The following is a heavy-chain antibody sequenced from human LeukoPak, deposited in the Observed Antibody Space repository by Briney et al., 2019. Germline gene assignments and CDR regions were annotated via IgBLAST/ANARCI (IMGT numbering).Heavy chain of an antibody. CDR1: GYTFTSYG. CDR2: ISAYNGNT. D-gene: IGHD3-22*01. Sequence: ASVKVSCKASGYTFTSYGISWVRQAPGQGLEWMGWISAYNGNTNYAQKLQGRVTMTTDTSTSTAYMELRSLRSDDTAVYYCARDGPLEMTSSGYPHYYYMDVWGKGTTVTVSS. J-gene: IGHJ6*03. V-gene: IGHV1-18*01. CDR3: ARDGPLEMTSSGYPHYYYMDV.